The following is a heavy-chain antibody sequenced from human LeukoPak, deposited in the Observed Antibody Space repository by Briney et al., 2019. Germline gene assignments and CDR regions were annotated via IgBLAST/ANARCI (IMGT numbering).Heavy chain of an antibody. CDR2: ISGSGDKT. J-gene: IGHJ5*02. CDR3: VRGNWCGDCGGWLDP. Sequence: GGSLRLSCAASGVRLTSYAMSWVRQSPERGLEWVSTISGSGDKTWFADSVKDRFSISRDNSQGTLDLQRSSLRAEDTAVYFCVRGNWCGDCGGWLDPWGQGSLVTVSS. CDR1: GVRLTSYA. V-gene: IGHV3-23*01. D-gene: IGHD4-23*01.